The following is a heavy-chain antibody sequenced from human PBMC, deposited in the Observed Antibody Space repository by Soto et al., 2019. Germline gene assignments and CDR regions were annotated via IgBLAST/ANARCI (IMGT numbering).Heavy chain of an antibody. J-gene: IGHJ4*02. D-gene: IGHD6-19*01. CDR2: INAGNGNT. CDR1: GYTFTSYA. Sequence: QVQLVQSGAEVKKPGASVKVSCKASGYTFTSYAMQWVRQAPGQRLEWMGWINAGNGNTKYSQKFQGRVTITSDTSASTDYRVLSSLRSEATAVYYCVRDLGGWTDYWGQGTLVTVSS. V-gene: IGHV1-3*01. CDR3: VRDLGGWTDY.